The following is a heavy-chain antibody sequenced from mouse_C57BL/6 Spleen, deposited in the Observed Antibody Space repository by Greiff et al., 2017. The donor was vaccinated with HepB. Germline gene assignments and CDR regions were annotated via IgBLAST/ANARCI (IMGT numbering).Heavy chain of an antibody. J-gene: IGHJ2*01. CDR2: IDPENGDT. D-gene: IGHD2-13*01. Sequence: VQLQQSGAELVRPGASVKLSCTASGFNIKDDYMHWVKQRPEQGLEWIGWIDPENGDTEYASKFQGKATITADTSSNTAYMQLSRVTSEDTAVYYCTGGDYAYWGQGTPLTVSA. CDR1: GFNIKDDY. V-gene: IGHV14-4*01. CDR3: TGGDYAY.